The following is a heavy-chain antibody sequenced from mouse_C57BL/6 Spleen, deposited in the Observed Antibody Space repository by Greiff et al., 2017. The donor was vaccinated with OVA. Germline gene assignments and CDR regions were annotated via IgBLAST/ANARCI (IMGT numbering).Heavy chain of an antibody. Sequence: VQLQQSGAELARPGASVKLSCKASGYTFTSYGISWVKQRTGQGLEWIGEIYPRSGNTFYNEKFKGKAILTADKSSSTAYMELRSLTSEDSAVYFCARRVDRDGYTPDYWGQGTTLTVAS. CDR3: ARRVDRDGYTPDY. J-gene: IGHJ2*01. CDR1: GYTFTSYG. D-gene: IGHD2-3*01. CDR2: IYPRSGNT. V-gene: IGHV1-81*01.